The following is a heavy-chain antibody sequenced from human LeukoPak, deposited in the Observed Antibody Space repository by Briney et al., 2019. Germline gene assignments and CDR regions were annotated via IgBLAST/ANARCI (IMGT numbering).Heavy chain of an antibody. CDR1: GGFFSGYY. CDR2: INHSGST. V-gene: IGHV4-34*01. D-gene: IGHD2-2*01. CDR3: ARVYCSSTSCYPIDY. J-gene: IGHJ4*02. Sequence: SETLSLTCAVYGGFFSGYYWSWIRQPPGKGLEWIGEINHSGSTNYNPSLKSRVTISVDTSKNQFSLKLSSVTAADTAVHYCARVYCSSTSCYPIDYWGQGTLVTVSS.